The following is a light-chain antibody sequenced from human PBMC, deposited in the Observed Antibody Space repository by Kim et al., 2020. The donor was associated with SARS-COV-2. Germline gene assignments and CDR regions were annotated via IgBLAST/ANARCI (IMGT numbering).Light chain of an antibody. Sequence: EIVMTQSPATLSVSPGERATLSCRASQSVSSNLAWYQQKPGQAPRLLIYGASTRATGIPARFSGSGSGTEFTLTISSLQSADFAVYYCQQYNNWPRTCGQGTKLEI. CDR3: QQYNNWPRT. CDR2: GAS. J-gene: IGKJ2*01. CDR1: QSVSSN. V-gene: IGKV3-15*01.